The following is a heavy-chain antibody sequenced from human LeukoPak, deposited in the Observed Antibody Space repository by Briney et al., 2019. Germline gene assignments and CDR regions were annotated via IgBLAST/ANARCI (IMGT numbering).Heavy chain of an antibody. Sequence: SETLSLTCTVSGGSISSYYWSWIRQPPGKGLEWIGYIYYSGSTYYNPSLKSRVTISVDTSKNQFSLKLSSVTAADTAVYYCARCSVVVVAASQVSYNWFDPWGQGTLVTVSS. CDR1: GGSISSYY. CDR2: IYYSGST. CDR3: ARCSVVVVAASQVSYNWFDP. V-gene: IGHV4-59*06. J-gene: IGHJ5*02. D-gene: IGHD2-15*01.